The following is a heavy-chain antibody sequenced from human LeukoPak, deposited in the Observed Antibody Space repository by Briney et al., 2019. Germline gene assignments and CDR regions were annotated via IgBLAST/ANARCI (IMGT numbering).Heavy chain of an antibody. Sequence: QSSETLSLTCTVSGGSIRSHYWTWLRRPPGKGREGVGYIYYSGSTNYNPPLKSRVTISVDTSKNQFSLKMRSVPAADTAVYYCARAFWRGYGGRYDYWGQGTLVTVSS. CDR1: GGSIRSHY. V-gene: IGHV4-59*11. J-gene: IGHJ4*02. D-gene: IGHD5-18*01. CDR3: ARAFWRGYGGRYDY. CDR2: IYYSGST.